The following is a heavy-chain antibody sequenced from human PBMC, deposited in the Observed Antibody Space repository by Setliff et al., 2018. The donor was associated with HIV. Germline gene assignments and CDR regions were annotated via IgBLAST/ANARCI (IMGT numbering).Heavy chain of an antibody. Sequence: KPSETLSLTCTVSGGSVSSSSYFWGWIRQPPGPGLEWIGNISYSGTTFYNPSLKSRVAISVDTSTDHFSTKLSSVTAADTAVDYCARTPGTHYYDRSANYHYFDYWGQGALVTVSS. V-gene: IGHV4-39*02. CDR1: GGSVSSSSYF. D-gene: IGHD3-22*01. CDR3: ARTPGTHYYDRSANYHYFDY. CDR2: ISYSGTT. J-gene: IGHJ4*02.